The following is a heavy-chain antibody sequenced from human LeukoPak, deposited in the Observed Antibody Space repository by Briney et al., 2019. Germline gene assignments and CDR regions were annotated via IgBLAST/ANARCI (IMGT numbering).Heavy chain of an antibody. D-gene: IGHD1-26*01. CDR3: ARDPYSGNYGNDYYYYMDV. V-gene: IGHV3-74*01. J-gene: IGHJ6*03. CDR2: INSDGINT. CDR1: GFTFSSYW. Sequence: GGSLRLSCAASGFTFSSYWMHWVRQAPGKGLVWVSRINSDGINTSYADSVKGRFTISRDNAKNSLYLQMDSLGPDDTAVYYCARDPYSGNYGNDYYYYMDVWGKGTTVTISS.